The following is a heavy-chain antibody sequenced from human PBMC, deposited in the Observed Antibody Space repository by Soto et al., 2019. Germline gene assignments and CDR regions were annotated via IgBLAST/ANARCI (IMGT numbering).Heavy chain of an antibody. J-gene: IGHJ4*02. CDR3: ARDSGLLCYDY. CDR1: GYTFTSYA. D-gene: IGHD3-10*02. Sequence: ASVKVSCKASGYTFTSYAMHWVRQAPGQRLEWMGWINPNSGGTNYAQKFQGWVTMTRDTSISTAYMELSRLRSDDTAVYYCARDSGLLCYDYWGQGTLVTVSS. V-gene: IGHV1-2*04. CDR2: INPNSGGT.